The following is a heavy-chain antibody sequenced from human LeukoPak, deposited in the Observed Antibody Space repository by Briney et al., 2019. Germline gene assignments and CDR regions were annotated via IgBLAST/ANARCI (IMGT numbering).Heavy chain of an antibody. CDR1: GGTFSSYA. CDR2: IIPIFGIA. CDR3: AGPLEFGIFGVVTTPPDV. J-gene: IGHJ6*02. V-gene: IGHV1-69*04. D-gene: IGHD3-3*01. Sequence: SVKVSCKASGGTFSSYAISWVRQAPGQGLEWMGRIIPIFGIANYAQKFQGRVTITADKSTSTAYMELSSLRSEDTAVYYCAGPLEFGIFGVVTTPPDVWGQGTTVTVS.